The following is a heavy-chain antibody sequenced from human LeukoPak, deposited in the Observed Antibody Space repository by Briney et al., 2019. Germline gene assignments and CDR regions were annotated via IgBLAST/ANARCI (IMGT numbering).Heavy chain of an antibody. CDR2: ISDSGDT. CDR1: GVSISSYY. CDR3: ARDSYYDTSGYFNDTFDM. D-gene: IGHD3-22*01. V-gene: IGHV4-59*01. J-gene: IGHJ3*02. Sequence: SETLSLTCTVSGVSISSYYWSWIRQPPGKGLEWIGHISDSGDTNYNPSLKSRVTISVDTSKKQFSLKLSSVTTADTAVYYRARDSYYDTSGYFNDTFDMWGQGTLVTVSS.